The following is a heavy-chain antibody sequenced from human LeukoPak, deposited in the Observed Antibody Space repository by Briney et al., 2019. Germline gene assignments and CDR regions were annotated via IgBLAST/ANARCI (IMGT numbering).Heavy chain of an antibody. CDR2: ISAYNGNT. CDR1: GYTFTSYG. CDR3: ARGLGRYYDILTGYYPDY. D-gene: IGHD3-9*01. V-gene: IGHV1-18*01. J-gene: IGHJ4*02. Sequence: GASVKVSCKASGYTFTSYGISWVGQAPGQGLEWMGWISAYNGNTNYAQKLQGRVTMTTDTSTSTAYMELRSLRSDDTAVYYCARGLGRYYDILTGYYPDYWGQGTLVTVSS.